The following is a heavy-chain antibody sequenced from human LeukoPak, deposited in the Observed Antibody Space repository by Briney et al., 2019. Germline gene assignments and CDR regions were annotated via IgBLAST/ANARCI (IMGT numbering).Heavy chain of an antibody. Sequence: PSETLSLTCAVYGRSFSDYYWSWIRQPPGKGLEWIGEINHSGSTNYNPSLKSRVTISVDTSKNQFSLKLSSVTAADTAVYYCASRYTSALYYFYYYMDVWGKGTTVTVSS. D-gene: IGHD6-25*01. CDR2: INHSGST. CDR1: GRSFSDYY. CDR3: ASRYTSALYYFYYYMDV. J-gene: IGHJ6*03. V-gene: IGHV4-34*01.